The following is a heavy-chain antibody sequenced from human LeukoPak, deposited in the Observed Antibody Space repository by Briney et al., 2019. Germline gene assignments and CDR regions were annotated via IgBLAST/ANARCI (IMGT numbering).Heavy chain of an antibody. CDR1: GFTFNDYD. CDR2: ISYEGSNE. CDR3: AREDSSSEDYYYYGMDV. D-gene: IGHD6-13*01. Sequence: GGSLRLSCAASGFTFNDYDIHWVRQAPGKGLDWVALISYEGSNEYYADSVKGRFTISRDNSRDTLYPQMNSLRADDTAIYYCAREDSSSEDYYYYGMDVWGKGTTVTVSS. J-gene: IGHJ6*04. V-gene: IGHV3-30*04.